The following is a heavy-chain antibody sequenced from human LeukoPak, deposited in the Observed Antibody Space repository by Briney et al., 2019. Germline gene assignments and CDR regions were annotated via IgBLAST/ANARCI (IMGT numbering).Heavy chain of an antibody. CDR3: ARDQPYYYGSGSSSHSDY. J-gene: IGHJ4*02. Sequence: ASVKVSCKASGYTFTGYYMHWVRQASGQGLEWMGWINPNSGGTNYAQKFQGRVTMTRDTSISTAYMELSRLRSDDTAVYYCARDQPYYYGSGSSSHSDYWGQGTLVTVSS. CDR2: INPNSGGT. CDR1: GYTFTGYY. V-gene: IGHV1-2*02. D-gene: IGHD3-10*01.